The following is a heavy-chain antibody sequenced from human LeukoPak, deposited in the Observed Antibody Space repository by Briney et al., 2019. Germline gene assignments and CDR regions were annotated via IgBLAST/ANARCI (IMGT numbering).Heavy chain of an antibody. Sequence: GGSLRLSCSASGFTFSTYAMSWVRQAPGKGLEWVSGISGSGDSTYYADSVKGRFNISRDSSKNTVFLQMNSLRAEDTAVYYCARGYFNIVTGEYYFDYWGQGTLVTVSS. D-gene: IGHD3-9*01. J-gene: IGHJ4*02. CDR3: ARGYFNIVTGEYYFDY. V-gene: IGHV3-23*01. CDR2: ISGSGDST. CDR1: GFTFSTYA.